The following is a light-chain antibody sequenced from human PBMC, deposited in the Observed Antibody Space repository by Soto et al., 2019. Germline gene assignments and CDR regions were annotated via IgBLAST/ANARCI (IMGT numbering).Light chain of an antibody. CDR3: QQYGGSTRT. Sequence: IVLTQSPGTLSLSPGERATLSCRASQSVTTQLAWYQQKPGQAPRLIIHGASSRATGVPDRITGSGSGTDFTLSISRLEPEDFAVYYCQQYGGSTRTFGQGTKVELK. CDR1: QSVTTQ. CDR2: GAS. V-gene: IGKV3-20*01. J-gene: IGKJ1*01.